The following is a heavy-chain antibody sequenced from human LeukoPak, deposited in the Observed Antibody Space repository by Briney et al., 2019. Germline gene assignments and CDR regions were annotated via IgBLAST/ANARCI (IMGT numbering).Heavy chain of an antibody. V-gene: IGHV3-21*01. CDR2: ISSSSSYI. Sequence: GGSLRLSCAASGFTFSSYSMNWVPQAPGKGLEGFSSISSSSSYIYYADSVKGRFTISRDNAKNSLYLQMNSLRAEDTAVYYCARALGDYVWGSYRTAEYFQHWGQGTLVTVSS. J-gene: IGHJ1*01. CDR3: ARALGDYVWGSYRTAEYFQH. D-gene: IGHD3-16*02. CDR1: GFTFSSYS.